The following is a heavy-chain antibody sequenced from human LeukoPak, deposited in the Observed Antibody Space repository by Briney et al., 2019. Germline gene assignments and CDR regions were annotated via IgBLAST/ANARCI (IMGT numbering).Heavy chain of an antibody. Sequence: SETLSLTCTVSGGSISGYYWSWFRQAPGKGLEWIGYISYSGTTNYNPSLKSRVTISVDTPKNQFSLKLSSVTAADAAVYYCARDTDRRWFDPWGQGTLVTVSS. CDR3: ARDTDRRWFDP. D-gene: IGHD3-22*01. CDR2: ISYSGTT. CDR1: GGSISGYY. V-gene: IGHV4-59*01. J-gene: IGHJ5*02.